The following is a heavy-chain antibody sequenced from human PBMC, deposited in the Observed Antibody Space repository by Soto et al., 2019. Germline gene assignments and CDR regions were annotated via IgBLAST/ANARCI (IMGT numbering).Heavy chain of an antibody. CDR3: AKMERTQLWLLVQN. CDR2: ITYGGSI. D-gene: IGHD5-18*01. V-gene: IGHV4-31*03. Sequence: PSETLSLTCTVSGASITNDDFFWSWVRQHPDKGLEWLAYITYGGSIYYNPSLRSRLSVSIDKSKSQFSLNVRSVTAADTAVYFCAKMERTQLWLLVQNWGQGXQVTVYS. CDR1: GASITNDDFF. J-gene: IGHJ4*02.